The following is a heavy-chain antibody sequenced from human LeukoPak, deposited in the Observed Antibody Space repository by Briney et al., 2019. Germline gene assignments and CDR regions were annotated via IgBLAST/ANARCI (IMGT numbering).Heavy chain of an antibody. CDR1: GFTFSNYW. V-gene: IGHV3-7*01. Sequence: GGSLRLSCAASGFTFSNYWMSWVRQAPGKGLEWVAIIRPDGSETYYVDSVKGRFTISRDNAKNSLYLQMNSLRAEDTAVYYCVRDACYAILNGPRGDYWGQGTLVTVSS. CDR3: VRDACYAILNGPRGDY. CDR2: IRPDGSET. J-gene: IGHJ4*02. D-gene: IGHD3-9*01.